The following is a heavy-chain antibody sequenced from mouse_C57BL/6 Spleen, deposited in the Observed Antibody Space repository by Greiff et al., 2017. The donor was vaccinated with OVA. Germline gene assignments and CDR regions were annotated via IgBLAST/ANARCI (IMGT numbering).Heavy chain of an antibody. CDR3: TRHNSLYYFDY. CDR1: GFTFSSYT. Sequence: EVQLLESGGGLVKPGGSLKLSCAASGFTFSSYTMSWVRQTPEKRLEWVATISGGGGSTYYPDSVKGRFTISRDKAKNTLYLQMSSLRSEDSALYYCTRHNSLYYFDYWGQGTTLTVSS. CDR2: ISGGGGST. V-gene: IGHV5-9*01. J-gene: IGHJ2*01.